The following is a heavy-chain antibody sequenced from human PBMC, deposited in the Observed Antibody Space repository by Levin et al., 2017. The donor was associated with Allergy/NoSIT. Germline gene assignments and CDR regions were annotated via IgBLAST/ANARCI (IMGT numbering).Heavy chain of an antibody. J-gene: IGHJ4*02. D-gene: IGHD6-19*01. CDR3: AKDTVRGSGWD. Sequence: GESLKISCAASGFTFDDYTMHWVRQAPGKGLEWVSLISWDGGSTYYADSVKGRFTISRDNSKNSLYLQMNSLRTEDTALYYCAKDTVRGSGWDWGQGTLVTVSS. CDR1: GFTFDDYT. V-gene: IGHV3-43*01. CDR2: ISWDGGST.